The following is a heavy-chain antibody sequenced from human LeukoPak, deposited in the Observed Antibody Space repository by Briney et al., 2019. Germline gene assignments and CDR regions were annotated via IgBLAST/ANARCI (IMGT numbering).Heavy chain of an antibody. V-gene: IGHV3-30*04. CDR3: ASDSEWFEAFQYYFAY. D-gene: IGHD3-10*01. CDR2: ISYDGSNK. CDR1: GFAFSNYA. Sequence: GGSLRLSCAASGFAFSNYAIHWLRQAPGKGPEWVAFISYDGSNKRYADSVRGRFTISRDNSKDTLYLQMNGLGIEDTAVYYCASDSEWFEAFQYYFAYWGQGTLVTVSS. J-gene: IGHJ4*02.